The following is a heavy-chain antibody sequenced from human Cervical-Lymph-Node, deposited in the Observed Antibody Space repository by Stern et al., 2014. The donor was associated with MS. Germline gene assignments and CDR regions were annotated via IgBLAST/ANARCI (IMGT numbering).Heavy chain of an antibody. J-gene: IGHJ1*01. CDR1: GYSFTNYA. D-gene: IGHD4-23*01. CDR2: INPKTGDP. Sequence: QVQLLQPGSELKKPGASVKVSCKASGYSFTNYAMNWLRQAPGQGLEWMGWINPKTGDPTYVQGFTGRFVFSLDTSVSTSYLHIISLKAEDTAVYFCARGRLVNTKMHENFQHWGQGTLVTVSS. V-gene: IGHV7-4-1*02. CDR3: ARGRLVNTKMHENFQH.